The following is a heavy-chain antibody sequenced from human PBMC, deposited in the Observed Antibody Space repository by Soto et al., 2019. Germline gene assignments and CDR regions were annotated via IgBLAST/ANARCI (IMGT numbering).Heavy chain of an antibody. CDR1: GYIFTGYY. J-gene: IGHJ4*02. CDR3: ARDGSAVQIDY. Sequence: QVQLVQSGAEVKKPGASVKVSCKASGYIFTGYYIHWVRQAPGQGLEWMGWINPNSGVTNYAQKFKGRVTMTRDTSISTAYMELSRLRSDDTAVYYCARDGSAVQIDYWGQKPLVTVSS. CDR2: INPNSGVT. V-gene: IGHV1-2*02. D-gene: IGHD1-1*01.